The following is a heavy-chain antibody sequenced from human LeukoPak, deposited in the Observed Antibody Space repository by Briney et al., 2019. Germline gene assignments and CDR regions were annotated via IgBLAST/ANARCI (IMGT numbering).Heavy chain of an antibody. J-gene: IGHJ5*02. Sequence: GGSLRLSCAASGFTFSSYAMHWVRQAPGKGLEWVAVISYDGSNKYYADSVKGRFTIFRDNSKNTLYLEMKSLRTEDTAMYFCAKDLVRDRWFGESWGQGTLVTVSS. D-gene: IGHD3-10*01. CDR1: GFTFSSYA. V-gene: IGHV3-30*04. CDR2: ISYDGSNK. CDR3: AKDLVRDRWFGES.